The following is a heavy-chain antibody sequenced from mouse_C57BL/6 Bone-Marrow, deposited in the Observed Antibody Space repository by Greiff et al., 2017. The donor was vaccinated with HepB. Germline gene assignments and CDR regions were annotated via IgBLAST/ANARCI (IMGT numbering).Heavy chain of an antibody. D-gene: IGHD1-1*01. Sequence: VKLMESGPELVKPGASVKLSCKASGYTFTSYDINWVKQRPGQGLEWIGWIYPRDGSTKYNEKFKGKATLTVDTSSSTAYMELHSLTSEDSAVYFCARSALYYYGSIFDYWGQGTTLTVSS. CDR3: ARSALYYYGSIFDY. CDR2: IYPRDGST. CDR1: GYTFTSYD. V-gene: IGHV1-85*01. J-gene: IGHJ2*01.